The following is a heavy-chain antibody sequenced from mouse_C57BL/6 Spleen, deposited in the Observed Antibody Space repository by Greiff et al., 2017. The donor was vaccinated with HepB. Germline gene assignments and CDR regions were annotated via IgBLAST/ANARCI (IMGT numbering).Heavy chain of an antibody. V-gene: IGHV1-52*01. CDR3: ARDDGSSQYDVDY. J-gene: IGHJ2*01. CDR2: IDPSDSET. CDR1: GYTFTSYW. Sequence: QVQLQQPGAELVRPGSSVKLSCKASGYTFTSYWMHWVKQRPIQGLEWIGNIDPSDSETHYNQKFKDKATLTVDKSSSTAYMQLSSLTSEDSAVYYCARDDGSSQYDVDYWGQGTTLTVSS. D-gene: IGHD1-1*01.